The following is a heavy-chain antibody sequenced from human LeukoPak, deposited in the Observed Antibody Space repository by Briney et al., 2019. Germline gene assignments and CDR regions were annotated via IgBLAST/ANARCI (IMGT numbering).Heavy chain of an antibody. CDR2: ISGSRSTI. J-gene: IGHJ4*02. V-gene: IGHV3-48*01. CDR1: GFTFSSYS. D-gene: IGHD3/OR15-3a*01. CDR3: ARGTGNYYGY. Sequence: GGSLRLSCAASGFTFSSYSMNWVRQAPGKGLEWVSYISGSRSTIYYADSVKGRFTISRDNAKNSLYLQMNSLRAEDTAVYYCARGTGNYYGYWGQGTLVTVSS.